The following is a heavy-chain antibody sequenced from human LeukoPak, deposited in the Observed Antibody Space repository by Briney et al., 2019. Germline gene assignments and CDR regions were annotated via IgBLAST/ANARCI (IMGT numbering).Heavy chain of an antibody. CDR2: VSGST. CDR1: GDSSSSYY. D-gene: IGHD2-8*01. Sequence: SETLSLTCTVSGDSSSSYYWSWIRQPPGKGLEWIGYVSGSTKYNPSLKSRVTISLDTSNSQFSLKLNSVTAADTAVYFCARGSRYMRGWPYFDYWGQGTLVTVSS. CDR3: ARGSRYMRGWPYFDY. V-gene: IGHV4-59*01. J-gene: IGHJ4*02.